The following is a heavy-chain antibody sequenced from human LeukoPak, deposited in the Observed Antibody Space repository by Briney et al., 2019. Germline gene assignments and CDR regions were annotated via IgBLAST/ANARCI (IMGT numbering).Heavy chain of an antibody. CDR3: TTFPTRGGSLWYFDY. CDR1: GFTFSNYW. J-gene: IGHJ4*02. Sequence: GRSLRLSCAASGFTFSNYWMHSVRQAPGKGLVWVLRINTDGSDTTYADSVKGRFTISRDNAKNTLYLQMKSLSAEDTAVYYCTTFPTRGGSLWYFDYWGQGTLVTVSS. CDR2: INTDGSDT. D-gene: IGHD2-15*01. V-gene: IGHV3-74*01.